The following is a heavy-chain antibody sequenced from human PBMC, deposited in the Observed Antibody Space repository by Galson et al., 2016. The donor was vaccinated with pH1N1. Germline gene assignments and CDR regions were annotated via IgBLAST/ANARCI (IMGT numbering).Heavy chain of an antibody. CDR3: TRDQKWNLDY. V-gene: IGHV1-18*01. CDR2: ISASKGNT. CDR1: GYTFTTFG. J-gene: IGHJ4*02. Sequence: SVKVSCKASGYTFTTFGISWVRQAPGKGLEWLGWISASKGNTKNAQSLLDRVTITRDTSTSTVFMEVTSLRSDDTAIYYCTRDQKWNLDYWGQGTLVTVSS. D-gene: IGHD1-1*01.